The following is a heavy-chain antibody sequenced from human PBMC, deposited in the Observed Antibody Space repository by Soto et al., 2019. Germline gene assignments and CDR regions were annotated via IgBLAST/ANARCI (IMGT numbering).Heavy chain of an antibody. CDR3: ARVRGHSYGYVDY. CDR1: GYSRFSYYS. D-gene: IGHD5-18*01. Sequence: VQLVESGGGLVQPGGSLRLSCAASGYSRFSYYSMNWVRQAPGKGLEWVSFISGSGYPIYYADSVRGRFTISRDNAKNSLSLQMDSLRVEDTAVYYCARVRGHSYGYVDYWGQGTLVTVSS. J-gene: IGHJ4*02. V-gene: IGHV3-48*01. CDR2: ISGSGYPI.